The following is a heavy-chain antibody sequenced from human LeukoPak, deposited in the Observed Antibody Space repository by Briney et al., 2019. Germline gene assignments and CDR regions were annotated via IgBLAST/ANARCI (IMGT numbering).Heavy chain of an antibody. CDR1: EFTFSGYA. CDR3: AKSREYYDVLSAFDS. D-gene: IGHD3-3*01. CDR2: IGGGGVRT. J-gene: IGHJ4*02. Sequence: GGSLRLSCAAPEFTFSGYAMSWFRQAPGKGLEWVSTIGGGGVRTYYTDSVRDRFAISIDTSKRTLYLQMNNLKAEDTALYYCAKSREYYDVLSAFDSWGQGTLVTVSS. V-gene: IGHV3-23*01.